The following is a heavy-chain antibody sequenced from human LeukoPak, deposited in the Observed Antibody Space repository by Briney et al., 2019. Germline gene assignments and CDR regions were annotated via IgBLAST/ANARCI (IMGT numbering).Heavy chain of an antibody. CDR3: AKESGLTGNKGRDV. CDR1: GFTFSNYA. Sequence: GGSLRLSCAASGFTFSNYAMHWVRQAPGKGLEWVAVISYDGSNKYYADSVKGRFTISRDNSKNTLYLQMNSLRAEDTAVYYCAKESGLTGNKGRDVGGQGTASSGSS. CDR2: ISYDGSNK. V-gene: IGHV3-30*18. J-gene: IGHJ6*02. D-gene: IGHD3-9*01.